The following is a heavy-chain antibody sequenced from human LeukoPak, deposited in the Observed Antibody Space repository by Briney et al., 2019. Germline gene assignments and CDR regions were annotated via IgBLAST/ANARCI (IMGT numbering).Heavy chain of an antibody. J-gene: IGHJ4*02. CDR3: ARERGEYDSSGYFFY. CDR2: IIPIFGTA. CDR1: GYTFRNYG. V-gene: IGHV1-69*13. Sequence: GASVKVSCKASGYTFRNYGISWVRQAPGQGLEWMGGIIPIFGTANYAQKFQGRVTITADESTSTAYMELSSLRSEDTAVYYCARERGEYDSSGYFFYWGQGTLVTVSS. D-gene: IGHD3-22*01.